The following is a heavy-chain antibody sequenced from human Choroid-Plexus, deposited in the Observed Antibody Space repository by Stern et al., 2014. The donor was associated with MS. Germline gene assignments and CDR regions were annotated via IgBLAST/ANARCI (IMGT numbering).Heavy chain of an antibody. CDR1: GFTFGSCA. J-gene: IGHJ2*01. V-gene: IGHV3-30*18. D-gene: IGHD2/OR15-2a*01. Sequence: VQLVESGGGVVQPGRPLRLSCVASGFTFGSCAMHWVRQAPGKGLEWVAGVSYDGSNKYYADSVKGRFTISRDNSQNTLYMQMSILRPEDTAVYYCAKDRQYLTYF. CDR3: AKDRQYLTYF. CDR2: VSYDGSNK.